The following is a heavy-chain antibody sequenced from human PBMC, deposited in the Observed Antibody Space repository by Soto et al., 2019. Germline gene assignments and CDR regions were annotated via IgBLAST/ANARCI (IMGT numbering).Heavy chain of an antibody. CDR3: AREDRRRDGRDYYYYYGMDV. CDR1: GLGVSNNY. CDR2: LYSGGTT. J-gene: IGHJ6*02. V-gene: IGHV3-53*01. Sequence: GGSPRLSCAASGLGVSNNYLSWVRQPPGKWLEWVSVLYSGGTTYYADSVKGRFTISRDNSKNTLYLQMNSLRAEDTAVYYCAREDRRRDGRDYYYYYGMDVWGQGXTVTVYS.